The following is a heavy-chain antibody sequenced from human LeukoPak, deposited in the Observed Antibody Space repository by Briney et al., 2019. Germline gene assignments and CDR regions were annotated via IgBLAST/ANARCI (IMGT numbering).Heavy chain of an antibody. CDR3: ARDALISAKTHDAFDI. Sequence: GGSLRLSCAASGFTISRYWMSWVRQAPGKGLEWVANIKQDGSEKYYVDSVKGRFTISRDNAKNSLYLQRNSLRAEYTAVYYCARDALISAKTHDAFDIWGQGTMVTVSS. V-gene: IGHV3-7*01. D-gene: IGHD6-25*01. CDR1: GFTISRYW. CDR2: IKQDGSEK. J-gene: IGHJ3*02.